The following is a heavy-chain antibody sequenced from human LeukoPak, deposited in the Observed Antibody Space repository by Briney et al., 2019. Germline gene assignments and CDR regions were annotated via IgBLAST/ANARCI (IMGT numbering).Heavy chain of an antibody. CDR1: GFTFSNAW. D-gene: IGHD1-26*01. Sequence: PGGSLRLSCAASGFTFSNAWMSWVRQAPGKGLEWVGRIKSKTDGGTTDHAAPVKGRFTISRDDSKNTLYLQMNSLRAEDTAVYYCAKDLNWEVGATTPFDYWGQGTLVTVSS. J-gene: IGHJ4*02. CDR3: AKDLNWEVGATTPFDY. V-gene: IGHV3-15*01. CDR2: IKSKTDGGTT.